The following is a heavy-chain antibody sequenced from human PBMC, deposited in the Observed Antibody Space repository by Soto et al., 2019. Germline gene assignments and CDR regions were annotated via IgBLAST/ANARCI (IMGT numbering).Heavy chain of an antibody. J-gene: IGHJ4*02. CDR3: ARGPSCGCFVF. V-gene: IGHV1-3*01. CDR1: GYTFTTIF. CDR2: INPANGVT. D-gene: IGHD5-12*01. Sequence: QVQLVQSGAEVKKPGASVKLSCKTSGYTFTTIFLHWLRQAPGQRLEWMGWINPANGVTMYSQKFLGRVSNTRGTSATTAYMELTSLTSDDTAVYYCARGPSCGCFVFWGQGTLVTVSS.